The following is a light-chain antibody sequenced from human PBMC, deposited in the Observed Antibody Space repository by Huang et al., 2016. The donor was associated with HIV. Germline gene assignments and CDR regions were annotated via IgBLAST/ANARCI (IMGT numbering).Light chain of an antibody. Sequence: DIQMTQSPSSLSASVGDRVTITGQASQDISTYLNWYQQKPGNAPKVLIYAASNLETGVPSRFSGSGSGTDFTFTISSLQPGDIATYYCQQYDNLPWTFGQGTKVEIK. CDR2: AAS. CDR1: QDISTY. V-gene: IGKV1-33*01. CDR3: QQYDNLPWT. J-gene: IGKJ1*01.